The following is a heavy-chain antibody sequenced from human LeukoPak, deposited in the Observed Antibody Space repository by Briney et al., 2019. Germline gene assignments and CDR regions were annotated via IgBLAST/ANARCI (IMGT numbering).Heavy chain of an antibody. CDR3: AKVGSSWDFDY. CDR1: AFPFSTYW. J-gene: IGHJ4*02. D-gene: IGHD6-13*01. V-gene: IGHV3-30*18. Sequence: PGGSLRLSCAASAFPFSTYWMSWVRQAPGKGLEWVALISYNGANKFYADSVKGRFTISRDNSKNTLYLQMNGLRAEDTAVYYCAKVGSSWDFDYWGQGTLVAVSS. CDR2: ISYNGANK.